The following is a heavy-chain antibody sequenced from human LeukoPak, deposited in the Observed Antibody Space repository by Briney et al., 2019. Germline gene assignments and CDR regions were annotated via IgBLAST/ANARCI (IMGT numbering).Heavy chain of an antibody. J-gene: IGHJ5*02. D-gene: IGHD2-15*01. V-gene: IGHV1-18*01. CDR1: GYTFTSYG. CDR2: IGVCIGNI. Sequence: ASVKLSCKASGYTFTSYGISWVRQAPGHGLEGRGWIGVCIGNIDYAQQLQRRVTMTTDTSPSKDYMELRSLRSDDTAVYYCARDLGYCRGGSCYRSLGNWFDPWGQGTLVTVSS. CDR3: ARDLGYCRGGSCYRSLGNWFDP.